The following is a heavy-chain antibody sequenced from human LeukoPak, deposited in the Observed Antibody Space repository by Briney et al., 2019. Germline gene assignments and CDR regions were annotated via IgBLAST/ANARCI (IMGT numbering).Heavy chain of an antibody. J-gene: IGHJ6*03. D-gene: IGHD2-15*01. CDR3: ARDRVAGGYCSGGSCYRYYYYYMDV. CDR1: GGSISSYY. V-gene: IGHV4-59*01. Sequence: SETLSLTCTVSGGSISSYYWSWIRQPPGKGLEWIGYIYYSGSTNYNPSLKSRVTISVDTSKNQSSLKLSSVTAADTAVYYCARDRVAGGYCSGGSCYRYYYYYMDVWGKGTTVTVSS. CDR2: IYYSGST.